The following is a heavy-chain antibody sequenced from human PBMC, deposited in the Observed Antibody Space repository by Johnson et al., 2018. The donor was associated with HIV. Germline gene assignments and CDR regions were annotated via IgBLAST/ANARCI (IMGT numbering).Heavy chain of an antibody. V-gene: IGHV3-23*04. CDR1: GFTFSDHD. CDR2: ISGSGGTT. Sequence: EVQLVESGGGLVHPGGSLRLSCAASGFTFSDHDMHWVRQTEGIGLEWVSVISGSGGTTYYADSVKGRFTISRDNSKNTLYLQMNSLRAEDTALYYCAKDRKGSSSWLRSGVAFDIWGQGTMVTVSS. CDR3: AKDRKGSSSWLRSGVAFDI. D-gene: IGHD6-13*01. J-gene: IGHJ3*02.